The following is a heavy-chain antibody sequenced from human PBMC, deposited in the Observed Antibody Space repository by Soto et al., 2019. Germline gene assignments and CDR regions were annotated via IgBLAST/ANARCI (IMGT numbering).Heavy chain of an antibody. CDR3: AALGGYCISTSCYEAYYYYGMDV. CDR1: GGTFSSYA. J-gene: IGHJ6*02. V-gene: IGHV1-69*13. D-gene: IGHD2-2*01. CDR2: IIPIFGTA. Sequence: ASVKVSCKASGGTFSSYAISWVRQAPGQGLEWMGGIIPIFGTANYAQKFQGRVTITADESTSTAYMELSSPRSEDTAVYYCAALGGYCISTSCYEAYYYYGMDVWGQGTTVTVSS.